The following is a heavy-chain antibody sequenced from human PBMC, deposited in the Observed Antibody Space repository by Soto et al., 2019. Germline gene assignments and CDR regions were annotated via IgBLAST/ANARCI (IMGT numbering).Heavy chain of an antibody. CDR2: IYRTGST. J-gene: IGHJ4*02. CDR1: GGSFTINNW. V-gene: IGHV4-4*02. Sequence: SETLSLTCAVSGGSFTINNWWTWVRQPPGQGLEWIGEIYRTGSTNYNPSLKSRVTISLDKSENQFSLKVTSLTAADTAVYYCASRDPGTSVDYWGQVPLGTFSS. D-gene: IGHD1-7*01. CDR3: ASRDPGTSVDY.